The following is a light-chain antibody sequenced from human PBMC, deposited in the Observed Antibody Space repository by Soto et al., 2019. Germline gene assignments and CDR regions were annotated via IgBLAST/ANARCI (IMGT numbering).Light chain of an antibody. CDR3: QQRSNWPT. V-gene: IGKV3D-15*01. J-gene: IGKJ2*01. CDR2: GAS. CDR1: QFVSSN. Sequence: EIVMTQSPVTLSVSPGERATLSCRASQFVSSNLAWYQQKPGQAPRLLIYGASTRATGIPARFSGSGSGTEFTLTISSLEPEDFAVYYCQQRSNWPTFGQGTKLEI.